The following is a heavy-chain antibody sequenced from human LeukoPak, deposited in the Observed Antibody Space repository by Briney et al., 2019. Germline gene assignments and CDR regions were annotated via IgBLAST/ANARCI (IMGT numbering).Heavy chain of an antibody. V-gene: IGHV6-1*01. CDR1: GDSVSRNDAA. D-gene: IGHD5-12*01. J-gene: IGHJ4*02. CDR3: XXGYDLKV. Sequence: SQTLSLTCAISGDSVSRNDAAWNWIRQSPSRGLEWLGRTYYXSKWYSDYAVSVKGRITINGDTSKNEFSLQLNSVTPEDTAVYXCXXGYDLKVWGQGTLVTVSP. CDR2: TYYXSKWYS.